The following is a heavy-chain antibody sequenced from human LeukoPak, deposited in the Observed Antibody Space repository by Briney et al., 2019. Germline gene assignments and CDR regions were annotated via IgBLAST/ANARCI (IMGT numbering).Heavy chain of an antibody. V-gene: IGHV3-9*01. D-gene: IGHD2-2*01. CDR3: AKDDLVGYCSSTSCFHGMDV. CDR1: GFTFDDYA. CDR2: ISWNSGSI. J-gene: IGHJ6*02. Sequence: GRSLRLSCAASGFTFDDYAMHWVRQAPGKGLEWVSGISWNSGSIGYADSVKGRFTISRDNAKNSLYLQMNSLRAEDTALYYCAKDDLVGYCSSTSCFHGMDVWGQGTTVTVSS.